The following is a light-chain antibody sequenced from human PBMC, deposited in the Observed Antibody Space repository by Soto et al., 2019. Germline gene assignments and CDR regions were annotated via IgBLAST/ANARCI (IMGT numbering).Light chain of an antibody. CDR2: ETS. Sequence: DTQMTQSPSSLAASVGDRVTITCRASQNVRSYLNWYQQKPGKAPNLLIYETSTLQSGVPSRFSGDGYGTDFTLSISSLQPEDFAINYCQQTFSTPRTFGQGTKVEI. J-gene: IGKJ1*01. CDR1: QNVRSY. CDR3: QQTFSTPRT. V-gene: IGKV1-39*01.